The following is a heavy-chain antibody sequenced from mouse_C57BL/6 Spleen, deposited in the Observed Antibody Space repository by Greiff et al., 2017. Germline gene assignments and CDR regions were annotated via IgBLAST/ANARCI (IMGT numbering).Heavy chain of an antibody. CDR1: GFTFSDYY. CDR2: INYDGSST. J-gene: IGHJ2*01. CDR3: ARESSRYGYFDY. Sequence: DVKLVESEGGLVQPGSSMKLSCTASGFTFSDYYMAWVRQVPEKGLEWVANINYDGSSTYYLDSLKSRFIISRDNAKNILYLQMSSLKSEDTATYYCARESSRYGYFDYWGQGATLTVSS. V-gene: IGHV5-16*01. D-gene: IGHD1-1*01.